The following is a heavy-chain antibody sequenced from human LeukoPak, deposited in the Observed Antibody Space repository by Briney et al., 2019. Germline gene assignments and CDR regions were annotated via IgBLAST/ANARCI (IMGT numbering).Heavy chain of an antibody. CDR3: AREFTYYDSSGYYSWFDP. V-gene: IGHV4-59*11. D-gene: IGHD3-22*01. Sequence: SETLSLTCTVSGGSISSHYWSWIRQPPGKGLEWIGYIYYSGSTNYNPSLKSRVTISVDTSKNQFSLKLGSVTAADTAVYYCAREFTYYDSSGYYSWFDPWGQGTLVTVSS. CDR1: GGSISSHY. J-gene: IGHJ5*02. CDR2: IYYSGST.